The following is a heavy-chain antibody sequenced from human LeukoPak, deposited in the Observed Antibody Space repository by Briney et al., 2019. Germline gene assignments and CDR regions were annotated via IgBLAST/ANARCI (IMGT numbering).Heavy chain of an antibody. V-gene: IGHV4-61*02. CDR3: ARNGRLDFDY. CDR1: GGSISSSSYY. D-gene: IGHD2-15*01. CDR2: IYTSGST. Sequence: SETLSLTCTVSGGSISSSSYYWSWIRQPAGKGLEWIGRIYTSGSTNYNPSLKSRVTMSVDTSKNQFSLKLSSVTAADTAVYYCARNGRLDFDYWGQGTLVTVSS. J-gene: IGHJ4*02.